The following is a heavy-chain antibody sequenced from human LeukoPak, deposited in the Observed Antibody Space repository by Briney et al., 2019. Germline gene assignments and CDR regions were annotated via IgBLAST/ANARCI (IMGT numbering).Heavy chain of an antibody. CDR2: MNPNSGNT. Sequence: GASVKVSCKASGYTFTSYDINWVRQATGRGLEWMGWMNPNSGNTGYAQKFQGRVTMTRNTSISTAYMELSSLRSEDTAVYYCARGGYCSCTSCSFHNWFDPWGQGTLVTVSS. CDR3: ARGGYCSCTSCSFHNWFDP. J-gene: IGHJ5*02. V-gene: IGHV1-8*01. CDR1: GYTFTSYD. D-gene: IGHD2-2*01.